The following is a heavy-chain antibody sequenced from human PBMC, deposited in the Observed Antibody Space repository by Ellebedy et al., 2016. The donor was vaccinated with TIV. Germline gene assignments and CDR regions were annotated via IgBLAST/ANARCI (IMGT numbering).Heavy chain of an antibody. J-gene: IGHJ4*02. CDR2: ISSSGSTI. V-gene: IGHV3-48*04. CDR1: GFTFSVYN. CDR3: ARSPGDYRPEY. Sequence: PGGSLRLSCAASGFTFSVYNMNWVRQAPGKVLEWVSYISSSGSTIYYADSVKGRFTISRDNAKNSLYLQMNSLKAEDTAVYYCARSPGDYRPEYWGQGTLVTVSS. D-gene: IGHD4-17*01.